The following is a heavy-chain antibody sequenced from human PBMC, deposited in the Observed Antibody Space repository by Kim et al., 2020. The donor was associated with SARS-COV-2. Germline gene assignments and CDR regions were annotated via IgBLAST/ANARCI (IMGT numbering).Heavy chain of an antibody. D-gene: IGHD1-26*01. CDR3: ARDRRVGFDY. J-gene: IGHJ4*02. Sequence: KIYATSVKGRLTISRDNSKNTLYLQMNSLRAEDTAVYYCARDRRVGFDYWGQGTLVTVSS. CDR2: K. V-gene: IGHV3-33*01.